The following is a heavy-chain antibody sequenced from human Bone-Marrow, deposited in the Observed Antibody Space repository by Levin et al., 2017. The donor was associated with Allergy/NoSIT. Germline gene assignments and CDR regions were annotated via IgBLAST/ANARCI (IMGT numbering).Heavy chain of an antibody. CDR3: ARGDGSGSSPYFYYYLDV. J-gene: IGHJ6*03. D-gene: IGHD3-10*01. CDR1: GDSVSSNSAT. Sequence: SQTLSLTCAISGDSVSSNSATWNWIRQSPSRGLEWLGRTYYRSRWYSDYAVSVKSRITVAPDTSANQFSLQLNSVTPEDTAVYYCARGDGSGSSPYFYYYLDVWGKGSTVTVSS. CDR2: TYYRSRWYS. V-gene: IGHV6-1*01.